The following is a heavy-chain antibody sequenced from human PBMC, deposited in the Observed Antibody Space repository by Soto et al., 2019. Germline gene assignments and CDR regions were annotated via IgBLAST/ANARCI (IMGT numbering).Heavy chain of an antibody. V-gene: IGHV3-66*01. D-gene: IGHD3-16*01. J-gene: IGHJ4*02. Sequence: GGSLRLSCTISGFTVSTNFLNWVRQAPGKGLEWLSVIFPDGSTYYTDSVKGRFTISRDIYKNTVSFQMNSLRAEDTAVYFCGRRGLPHAYVDLWGQGTLVTVS. CDR2: IFPDGST. CDR3: GRRGLPHAYVDL. CDR1: GFTVSTNF.